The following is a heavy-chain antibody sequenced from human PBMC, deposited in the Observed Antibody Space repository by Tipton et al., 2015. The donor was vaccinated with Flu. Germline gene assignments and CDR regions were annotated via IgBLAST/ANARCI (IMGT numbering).Heavy chain of an antibody. CDR2: VHYRENT. J-gene: IGHJ4*02. Sequence: TLSLTCTVSGGSFTNYYWSWIRQPPGKGLEWIGFVHYRENTSYNPSLKNRVTISVDTSKNQFSLKLDSVTAADTAVYYCATISAVVPFDYWGQGKLVTVSS. D-gene: IGHD2-2*02. V-gene: IGHV4-59*12. CDR3: ATISAVVPFDY. CDR1: GGSFTNYY.